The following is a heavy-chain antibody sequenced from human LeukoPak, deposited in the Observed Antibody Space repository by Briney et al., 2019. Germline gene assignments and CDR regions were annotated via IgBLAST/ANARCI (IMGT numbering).Heavy chain of an antibody. Sequence: GGSLRLSCAAPGFTFSNAWMSWVRQAPGKGLEWVANIKQDGSEKYYVDSVKGRFTISRDNAKNSLYLQMNSLRAEDTAVYYCARDQTDSSGRQYYFDYWGQGTLVTVSS. CDR3: ARDQTDSSGRQYYFDY. D-gene: IGHD6-19*01. J-gene: IGHJ4*02. CDR1: GFTFSNAW. CDR2: IKQDGSEK. V-gene: IGHV3-7*01.